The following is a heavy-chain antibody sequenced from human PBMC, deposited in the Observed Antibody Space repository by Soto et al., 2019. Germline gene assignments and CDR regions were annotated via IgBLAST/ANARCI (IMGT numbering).Heavy chain of an antibody. V-gene: IGHV3-7*01. CDR2: IKQDGSEK. CDR3: AREMGACSDSSCYPGPYDS. CDR1: GFTFSSYW. Sequence: QSGGSLRLSCAASGFTFSSYWMSWVRQAPGKGLEWVANIKQDGSEKYYVDSVKGRFTISRDNAKNSLYLQMNSLRAEDTAVYYCAREMGACSDSSCYPGPYDSWGQGTLVTVSS. J-gene: IGHJ5*02. D-gene: IGHD3-16*01.